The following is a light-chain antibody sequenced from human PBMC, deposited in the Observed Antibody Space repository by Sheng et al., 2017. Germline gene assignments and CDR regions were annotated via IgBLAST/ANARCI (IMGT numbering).Light chain of an antibody. CDR3: QKYNSAPRT. J-gene: IGKJ1*01. CDR2: AAS. Sequence: DVQMTQSPSSLSASVGDRVTITCRASQDISSHLAWYQQKPGKVPKLLIEAASTLQSGVPSRFSGSRSGTDFTLIISSLRPEDVATYYCQKYNSAPRTFGQGTKVEIK. CDR1: QDISSH. V-gene: IGKV1-27*01.